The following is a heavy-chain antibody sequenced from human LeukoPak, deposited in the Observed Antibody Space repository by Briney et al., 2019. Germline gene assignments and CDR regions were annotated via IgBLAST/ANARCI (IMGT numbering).Heavy chain of an antibody. Sequence: GGSLRLSCAASGFTFSSYSMNWVRQAPGKGLEWVSSISSSSSYIYYADSVKGRFTISRDNAKNSLYLQMNSLRAEDTAVYYCARGLKQSLGALISYYYMDVWGKGTTVTISS. CDR3: ARGLKQSLGALISYYYMDV. CDR1: GFTFSSYS. D-gene: IGHD3-16*01. V-gene: IGHV3-21*01. CDR2: ISSSSSYI. J-gene: IGHJ6*03.